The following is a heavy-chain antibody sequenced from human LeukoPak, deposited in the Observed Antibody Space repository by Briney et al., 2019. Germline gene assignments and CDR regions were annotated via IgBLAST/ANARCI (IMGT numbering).Heavy chain of an antibody. CDR2: ISYDGSNK. D-gene: IGHD2-2*01. J-gene: IGHJ4*02. CDR3: ARDQLSRYFDY. CDR1: GFTFSSYA. V-gene: IGHV3-30-3*01. Sequence: GRSLRLSCAASGFTFSSYAMHWVRQAPGKGLEWVAVISYDGSNKYYADSVKGRFTISRDNSKNTLYLQMNGLRAEDTAVYYCARDQLSRYFDYWGQGTLVTVSS.